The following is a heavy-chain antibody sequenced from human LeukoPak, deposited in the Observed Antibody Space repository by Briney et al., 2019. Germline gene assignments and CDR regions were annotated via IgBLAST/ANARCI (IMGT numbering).Heavy chain of an antibody. V-gene: IGHV4-28*05. CDR2: IYYSGSI. J-gene: IGHJ4*02. D-gene: IGHD3-22*01. CDR3: ARTYYYDSSGYYLDY. CDR1: GYSISSSNW. Sequence: SETLSLTCAVSGYSISSSNWWGWIRQPPGKGLEWIGYIYYSGSIYYNPSLKSRVTMSVDTSKNQFSLKLSPVTAADTAVYYCARTYYYDSSGYYLDYWGQGTLVTVSS.